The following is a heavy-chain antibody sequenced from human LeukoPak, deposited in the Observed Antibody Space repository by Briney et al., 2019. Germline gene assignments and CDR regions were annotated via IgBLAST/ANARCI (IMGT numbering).Heavy chain of an antibody. D-gene: IGHD2-2*01. CDR1: GFTFDDYV. J-gene: IGHJ6*02. CDR3: ARDFCTGCNYYFYGMDV. CDR2: ISRDSANI. Sequence: GGSLRLSCAASGFTFDDYVMHWVRHAPGRGLEWVSGISRDSANIGYADSVKGRFTISRDNAKNSLYLQMNSLTTEDTALYYCARDFCTGCNYYFYGMDVWGRGTMVTVSS. V-gene: IGHV3-9*01.